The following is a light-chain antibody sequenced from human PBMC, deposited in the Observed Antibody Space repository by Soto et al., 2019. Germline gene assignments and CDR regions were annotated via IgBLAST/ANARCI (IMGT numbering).Light chain of an antibody. Sequence: DIQMTQSPSTLSASVGDRVTITCRASQSISGRLAWYQQKPGKAPKLLIYKASILESGVPSRFSGSGPGTEFTLTISSLQPDDFATYYYQQYNSYVITFGQGTRLEIK. CDR2: KAS. CDR1: QSISGR. V-gene: IGKV1-5*03. J-gene: IGKJ5*01. CDR3: QQYNSYVIT.